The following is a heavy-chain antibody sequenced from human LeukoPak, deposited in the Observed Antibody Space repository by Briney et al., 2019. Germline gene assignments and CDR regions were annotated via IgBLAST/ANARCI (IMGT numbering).Heavy chain of an antibody. V-gene: IGHV3-13*01. D-gene: IGHD6-13*01. J-gene: IGHJ6*01. CDR3: ARVYRGSWYASVGQYYYYGMIV. CDR2: VVAAGNK. Sequence: GGSMRPSCAASGFTSSSYDMHCVRQAAEKVMEWVAAVVAAGNKYYPGSVKGQFTISRENPKNSLSLQMNSLRAEDTAVYYCARVYRGSWYASVGQYYYYGMIVRGEGTTVTVSS. CDR1: GFTSSSYD.